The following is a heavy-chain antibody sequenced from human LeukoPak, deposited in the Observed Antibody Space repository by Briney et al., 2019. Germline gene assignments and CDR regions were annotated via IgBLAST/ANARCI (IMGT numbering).Heavy chain of an antibody. D-gene: IGHD3-10*01. Sequence: PGGSLRLSCAASGFTFSSYSMNWVRQAPGKGLEWVSSISSSSSYIYYADSVKGRFTISRDSAKNSLYLQMNSLRAEDTAVYYCARVLYGSGSYDLDYWGQGTLVTVSS. CDR1: GFTFSSYS. V-gene: IGHV3-21*01. CDR2: ISSSSSYI. CDR3: ARVLYGSGSYDLDY. J-gene: IGHJ4*02.